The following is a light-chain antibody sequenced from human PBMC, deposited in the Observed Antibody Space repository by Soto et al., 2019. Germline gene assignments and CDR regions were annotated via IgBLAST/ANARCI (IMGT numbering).Light chain of an antibody. CDR3: QQYNNYSRT. V-gene: IGKV3-15*01. J-gene: IGKJ1*01. Sequence: EIVMTQSAATLSVSPGERATLSFRASQSVSSNLAWYQQKPGQAPRLLIYGASTRATGIPARFSGSGSGTEFTLTISSLQSEDFAAYYCQQYNNYSRTFGQGTKVDIK. CDR2: GAS. CDR1: QSVSSN.